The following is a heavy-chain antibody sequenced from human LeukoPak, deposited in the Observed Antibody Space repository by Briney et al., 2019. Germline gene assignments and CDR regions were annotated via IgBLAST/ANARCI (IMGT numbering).Heavy chain of an antibody. J-gene: IGHJ6*02. CDR1: GFTFSSYG. D-gene: IGHD3-3*01. CDR2: IWYDGSNK. V-gene: IGHV3-33*01. Sequence: GGSLRLSCAASGFTFSSYGMHWVRQAPGKGLEWVAVIWYDGSNKYYADSVKGRFTISRDNPKNTLYLQMNSLRAEDTAVYYCARDRNYDFWSGYYGLDVWGQGTTVTVSS. CDR3: ARDRNYDFWSGYYGLDV.